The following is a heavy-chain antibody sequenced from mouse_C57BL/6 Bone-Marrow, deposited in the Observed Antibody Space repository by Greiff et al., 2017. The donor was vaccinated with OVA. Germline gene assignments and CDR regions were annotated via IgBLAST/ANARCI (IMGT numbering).Heavy chain of an antibody. CDR2: SSSGSSTI. Sequence: EVKLVESGGGLVKPGGSLKLSCAASGFTFSDYGMHWVRQAPEKGLEWVAYSSSGSSTIYYADTVKGRFTISRDNAKNTLFLQMTSLRSEDTAMYYCARFYGMYFDYWGQGTTLTVSS. D-gene: IGHD1-1*01. V-gene: IGHV5-17*01. CDR3: ARFYGMYFDY. J-gene: IGHJ2*01. CDR1: GFTFSDYG.